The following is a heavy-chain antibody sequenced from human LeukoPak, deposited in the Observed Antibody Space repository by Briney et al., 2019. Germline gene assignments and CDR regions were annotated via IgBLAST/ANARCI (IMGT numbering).Heavy chain of an antibody. D-gene: IGHD2-2*01. Sequence: GGSLRLSRAASGFTFSSYEMNWVRQAPGKGLEWVSYITSTGTTIYYADSVKGRFTISRDNAKNSLYLQMNSLRAEDTAVYYCARDPGCSGTSCYWSFDYWGRGTLVTVSS. J-gene: IGHJ4*02. V-gene: IGHV3-48*03. CDR1: GFTFSSYE. CDR3: ARDPGCSGTSCYWSFDY. CDR2: ITSTGTTI.